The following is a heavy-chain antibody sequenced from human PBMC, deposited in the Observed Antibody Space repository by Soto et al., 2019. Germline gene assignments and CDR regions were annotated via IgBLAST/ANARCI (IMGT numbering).Heavy chain of an antibody. Sequence: EVQLVESGGGLVQPGGSLRLSCVGYGFSVSDYWMHWVRQAPGTGLMWVSRSNGDGSDTSYADSVKGRLTISRDNAKXXXXXXXXXXXXXXXXXXXXXXXXXXXXXXDTWGLGTLVTVSS. CDR3: XXXXXXXXXXDT. CDR1: GFSVSDYW. CDR2: SNGDGSDT. V-gene: IGHV3-74*01. J-gene: IGHJ5*02.